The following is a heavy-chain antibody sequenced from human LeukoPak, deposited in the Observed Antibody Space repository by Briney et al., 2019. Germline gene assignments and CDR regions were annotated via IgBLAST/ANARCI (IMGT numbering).Heavy chain of an antibody. CDR3: AEGDYMDV. CDR1: GFTFSSYT. CDR2: INQDGSAK. Sequence: PGGSLRLSCAASGFTFSSYTMNWVRQAPGKGLEWVANINQDGSAKQYADSVKGRFTISRDNAKNSLYVQMNSLRGEDAAVYYCAEGDYMDVWGKGTTVTVSS. V-gene: IGHV3-7*01. J-gene: IGHJ6*03.